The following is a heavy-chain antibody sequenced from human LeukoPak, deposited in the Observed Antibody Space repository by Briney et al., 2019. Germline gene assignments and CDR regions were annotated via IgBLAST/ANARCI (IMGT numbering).Heavy chain of an antibody. Sequence: PGGSLRLSCAASGFTFSDYYMSWIRQAPGKGLEGVSYISSSGSTKYYADSVKGRFTIARDNAKNSPYLQMNSLRAEDTAVYYCARAGRPLSWWELLDYWGQGTLVTVSS. D-gene: IGHD1-26*01. CDR1: GFTFSDYY. V-gene: IGHV3-11*04. CDR2: ISSSGSTK. J-gene: IGHJ4*02. CDR3: ARAGRPLSWWELLDY.